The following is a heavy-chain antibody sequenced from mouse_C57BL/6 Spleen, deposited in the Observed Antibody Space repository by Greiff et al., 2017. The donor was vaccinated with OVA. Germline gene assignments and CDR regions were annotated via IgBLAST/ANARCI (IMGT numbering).Heavy chain of an antibody. J-gene: IGHJ3*01. CDR3: ARSYYSNSPWFAY. D-gene: IGHD2-5*01. CDR1: GYTFTSYW. CDR2: IDPSDSYT. Sequence: VQLQQPGAELVRPGTSVKLSCKASGYTFTSYWMHWVKQRPGQGLEWIGVIDPSDSYTNYNQKFKGKATLTVDTSSSTAYMQLSSLTSEDSAVYYCARSYYSNSPWFAYWGQGTLVTVSA. V-gene: IGHV1-59*01.